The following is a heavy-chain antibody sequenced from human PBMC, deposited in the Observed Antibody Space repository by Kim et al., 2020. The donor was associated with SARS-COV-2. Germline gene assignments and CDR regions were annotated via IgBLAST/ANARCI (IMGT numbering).Heavy chain of an antibody. CDR2: IIPIFGTA. Sequence: SVKVSCKASGGTFSSYAISWVRQAPGQGLEWMGGIIPIFGTANYAQKFQGRVTITADESTSTAYMELSSLRSEDTPVYYCALTSPYCGGDCYWDQGPLLDYWGQGTLVTVSS. D-gene: IGHD2-21*02. J-gene: IGHJ4*02. CDR3: ALTSPYCGGDCYWDQGPLLDY. CDR1: GGTFSSYA. V-gene: IGHV1-69*13.